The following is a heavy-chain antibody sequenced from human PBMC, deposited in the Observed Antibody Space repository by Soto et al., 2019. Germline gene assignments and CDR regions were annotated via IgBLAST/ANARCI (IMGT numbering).Heavy chain of an antibody. CDR2: INPNSGGT. J-gene: IGHJ6*02. CDR1: GYTFSGYY. D-gene: IGHD2-2*02. CDR3: ARSLTEGXCTITGCYTRPLYGMDV. V-gene: IGHV1-2*02. Sequence: ASVKVSCKASGYTFSGYYIHWLRQAPGQGLEWMGWINPNSGGTNYAQKFQGRVAVTRDTPTSTAYMELSRLTSDDTAVYYCARSLTEGXCTITGCYTRPLYGMDVWGQRTTVTVSS.